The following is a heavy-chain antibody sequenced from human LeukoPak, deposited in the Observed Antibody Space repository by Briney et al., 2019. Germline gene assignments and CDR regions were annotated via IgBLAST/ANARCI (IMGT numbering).Heavy chain of an antibody. Sequence: GGSLRLSCAASGFTFSSYAMHWVRQAPGKGLEWVTVISYDGSNKYYAEFVKGRFTISRDNSKNTLYLQMNSLRAEDTAVYYCAKGRTVTTGRGYDYWGQGTLVTVSS. CDR3: AKGRTVTTGRGYDY. D-gene: IGHD4-17*01. CDR1: GFTFSSYA. V-gene: IGHV3-30-3*01. J-gene: IGHJ4*02. CDR2: ISYDGSNK.